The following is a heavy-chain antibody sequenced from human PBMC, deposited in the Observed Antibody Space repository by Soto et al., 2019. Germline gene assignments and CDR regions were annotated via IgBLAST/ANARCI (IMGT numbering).Heavy chain of an antibody. CDR2: ISAYNGNT. J-gene: IGHJ5*02. CDR3: ARDKGAYCGGDCYSTWFDP. V-gene: IGHV1-18*01. Sequence: QVQLVQSGAEVKKPGTSVKVSCKASGYTFTSYGISWVRQAPGQGLEWMGWISAYNGNTNYAQKLQGRVTMTTDTSTSTAYMELRSLRSDDTAVYYCARDKGAYCGGDCYSTWFDPWGQGTLVTVSS. CDR1: GYTFTSYG. D-gene: IGHD2-21*02.